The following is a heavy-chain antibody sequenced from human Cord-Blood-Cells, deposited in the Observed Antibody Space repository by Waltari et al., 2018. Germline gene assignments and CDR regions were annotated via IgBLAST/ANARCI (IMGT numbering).Heavy chain of an antibody. Sequence: QVQLVESGGGVVQPGRSLRLSCAAPGFTFSSYAVPWVRPAPGKGLEWVAVISYDGSNKYYADSVKGRFTISRDNSKNTLYLQMNSRRAEDTAVYYCASGKGYRAGWGQGTLVTVSS. D-gene: IGHD2-2*02. CDR2: ISYDGSNK. J-gene: IGHJ4*02. V-gene: IGHV3-30*04. CDR3: ASGKGYRAG. CDR1: GFTFSSYA.